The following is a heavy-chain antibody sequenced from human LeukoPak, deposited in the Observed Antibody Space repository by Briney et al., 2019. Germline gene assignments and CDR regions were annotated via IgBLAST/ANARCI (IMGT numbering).Heavy chain of an antibody. V-gene: IGHV3-21*01. Sequence: GGSLRLSCAASGFTLSTYTMNWVRQAPGKGLEWVSSISSSSNYIYYADSVKGRFTISRDKSKNTLYLQMNSLRPEDTAVYYCARDVSAVGGLERPATLGYWGQGTLVTVSS. D-gene: IGHD1-1*01. CDR3: ARDVSAVGGLERPATLGY. J-gene: IGHJ4*02. CDR2: ISSSSNYI. CDR1: GFTLSTYT.